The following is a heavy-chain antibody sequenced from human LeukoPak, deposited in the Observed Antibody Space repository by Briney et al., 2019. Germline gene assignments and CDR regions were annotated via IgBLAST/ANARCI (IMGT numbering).Heavy chain of an antibody. V-gene: IGHV4-31*03. D-gene: IGHD6-13*01. CDR2: IYYSGRT. Sequence: SETLSLTCTVSGGSISSGGYYWSWIRQHPGKGLEWIGYIYYSGRTYYNPSLKSRVTISVDTSKNQFSLRVISVTAADTAVYFCARNTGIAAVGNPSYYFYYYMDVWGKGTTVTVSS. CDR1: GGSISSGGYY. J-gene: IGHJ6*03. CDR3: ARNTGIAAVGNPSYYFYYYMDV.